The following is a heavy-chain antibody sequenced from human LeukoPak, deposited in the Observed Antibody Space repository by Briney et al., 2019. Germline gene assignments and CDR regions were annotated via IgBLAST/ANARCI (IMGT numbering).Heavy chain of an antibody. CDR1: GGTFSSYA. CDR3: ARDKAPGGSYGYALDY. D-gene: IGHD5-18*01. Sequence: ASVKVSCKASGGTFSSYAISWVRQAPGQGLEWMGGIIPIFGTANYAQKFQGRVTITADESTSTAYMELSSLRSEDTAVYYCARDKAPGGSYGYALDYWGQGTLVTVSS. CDR2: IIPIFGTA. J-gene: IGHJ4*02. V-gene: IGHV1-69*13.